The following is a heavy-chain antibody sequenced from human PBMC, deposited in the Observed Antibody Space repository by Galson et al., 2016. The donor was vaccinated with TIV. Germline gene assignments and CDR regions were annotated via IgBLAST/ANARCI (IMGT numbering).Heavy chain of an antibody. Sequence: SLRLSCAASGFTFSRSAMHWVRQAPGKGLEWVAIISYDGSNKYYTDSVNGRFTISRDNSKSQLYLLNSLRAEDTAVYYCARSAWELLRNQGVEIGVDNFDYWGQRTLVTVSS. J-gene: IGHJ4*02. CDR2: ISYDGSNK. V-gene: IGHV3-30-3*01. CDR1: GFTFSRSA. CDR3: ARSAWELLRNQGVEIGVDNFDY. D-gene: IGHD1-26*01.